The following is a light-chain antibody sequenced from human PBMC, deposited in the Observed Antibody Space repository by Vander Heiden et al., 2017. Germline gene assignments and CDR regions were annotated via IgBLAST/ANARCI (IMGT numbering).Light chain of an antibody. V-gene: IGLV1-44*01. J-gene: IGLJ2*01. CDR1: SSNVGGKS. CDR2: RNT. Sequence: QSVLSQPPSASGTPGQRVTISCSGSSSNVGGKSVIWYQQLPGTAPKLLIYRNTERPSGVPDRFSGSKSGTSASLAISGLQSEDEADYYCAAWDVSLNGMIFGGGTKLTVL. CDR3: AAWDVSLNGMI.